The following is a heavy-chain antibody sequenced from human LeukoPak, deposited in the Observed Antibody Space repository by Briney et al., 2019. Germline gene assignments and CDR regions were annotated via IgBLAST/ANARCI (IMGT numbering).Heavy chain of an antibody. CDR1: GGSFSGYY. D-gene: IGHD3-10*01. Sequence: SETLSLTCAAYGGSFSGYYWNWIRQPPGEGLEWVGEINHSGTTNYNPSLKSRVTISIEASKNKFSLKLSSVTAADTAVYSCARRRGQGSGSYFHYYYYGMDVWGQGTTVTVSS. V-gene: IGHV4-34*01. J-gene: IGHJ6*02. CDR2: INHSGTT. CDR3: ARRRGQGSGSYFHYYYYGMDV.